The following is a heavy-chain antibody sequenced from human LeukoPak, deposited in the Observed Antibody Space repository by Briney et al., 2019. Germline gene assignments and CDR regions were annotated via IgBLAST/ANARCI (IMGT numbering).Heavy chain of an antibody. V-gene: IGHV3-33*01. J-gene: IGHJ4*02. D-gene: IGHD2-2*01. CDR1: GFTFSSYG. Sequence: GRSLRLSCAASGFTFSSYGMHWVRQAPGKGLEWVAVIWYDGSNKYYADSVKGRFTISRDNSKNTLYLQMNSLRAEDTAVYYCARDSAYPWTNFDYWGQGTLVTVSS. CDR2: IWYDGSNK. CDR3: ARDSAYPWTNFDY.